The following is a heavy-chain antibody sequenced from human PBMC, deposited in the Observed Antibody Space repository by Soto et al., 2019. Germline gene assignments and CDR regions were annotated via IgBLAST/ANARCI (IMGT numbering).Heavy chain of an antibody. CDR2: IYYSGST. Sequence: SETLSLTCTVSGGSISSGGYYWSWIRQHPGKGLEWIGYIYYSGSTYYNPSLKSRVTTSVDTSNNQFSLKLSSVTAADTAVYYCARDLSSGYYRYWGQGTLVPVYS. CDR3: ARDLSSGYYRY. CDR1: GGSISSGGYY. V-gene: IGHV4-31*03. D-gene: IGHD3-22*01. J-gene: IGHJ4*02.